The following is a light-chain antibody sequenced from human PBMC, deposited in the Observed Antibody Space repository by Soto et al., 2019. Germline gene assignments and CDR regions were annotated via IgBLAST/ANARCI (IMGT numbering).Light chain of an antibody. J-gene: IGKJ1*01. Sequence: AIQMTQSPSSLSASVGDRVTISCRASQVIGNDLAWYQQKPGKAPRLLIFAASNLQSGVPSRFSGSGSGTDFTLTISRLQPEDFAPYSCLQFYNFSWTFGQGTKVEIK. CDR3: LQFYNFSWT. CDR2: AAS. CDR1: QVIGND. V-gene: IGKV1-6*01.